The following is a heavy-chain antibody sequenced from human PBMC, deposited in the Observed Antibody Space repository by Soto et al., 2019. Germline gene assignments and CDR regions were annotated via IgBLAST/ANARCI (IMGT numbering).Heavy chain of an antibody. J-gene: IGHJ4*02. CDR3: ARAPGTYPLNY. V-gene: IGHV1-69*02. CDR1: GGTFSSYT. D-gene: IGHD1-1*01. CDR2: IIPILGIA. Sequence: QVQLVQSGAEVKKPGSSVKVSCKASGGTFSSYTISWVRQAPGQGLEWMGRIIPILGIANYAQKFQGRVTITADKYTSTAYMELSSLRSEDTAGYYCARAPGTYPLNYWGQGTLVTVSS.